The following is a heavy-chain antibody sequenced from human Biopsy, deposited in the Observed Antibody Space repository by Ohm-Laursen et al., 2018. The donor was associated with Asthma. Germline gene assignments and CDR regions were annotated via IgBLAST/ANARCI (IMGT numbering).Heavy chain of an antibody. Sequence: LSLTCTVSGGSISSGGYYWSWIRQHPGKGLEWIGYIYYSGSTYYNPSLKSRVTISVDTSKNQFSLKLSSVTAADTAVYYCARVKDGYNFDYWGQGTLVTVSS. CDR2: IYYSGST. V-gene: IGHV4-31*03. CDR3: ARVKDGYNFDY. D-gene: IGHD5-24*01. J-gene: IGHJ4*02. CDR1: GGSISSGGYY.